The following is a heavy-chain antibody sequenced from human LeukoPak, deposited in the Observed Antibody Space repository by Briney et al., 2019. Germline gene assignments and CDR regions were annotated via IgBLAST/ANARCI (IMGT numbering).Heavy chain of an antibody. Sequence: ASVKVSCKASGCTFTSYAMHWVRQAPGQRLEWMGWINAGNGNTKYSQEFQGRVTITRDTSASTAYMELSSLRSEDMAVYYCARAALVGANRYYFDYWGQGTLVTVSS. CDR1: GCTFTSYA. CDR2: INAGNGNT. J-gene: IGHJ4*02. V-gene: IGHV1-3*03. CDR3: ARAALVGANRYYFDY. D-gene: IGHD1-26*01.